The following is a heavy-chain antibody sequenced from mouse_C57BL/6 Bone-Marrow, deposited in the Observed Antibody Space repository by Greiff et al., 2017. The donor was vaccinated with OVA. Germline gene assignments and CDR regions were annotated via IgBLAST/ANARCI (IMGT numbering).Heavy chain of an antibody. J-gene: IGHJ3*01. CDR2: IHPNRGST. CDR1: GYTFTSYW. Sequence: QQPGAELVKPGASVKLSCKASGYTFTSYWMHWVKQRPGQGLEWIGMIHPNRGSTNYNEKFKSKATLTVDKSSSTAYMQLSSLTSEDSAVYYCARQLRLRGFAYWGQGTLVTVSA. V-gene: IGHV1-64*01. CDR3: ARQLRLRGFAY. D-gene: IGHD3-2*02.